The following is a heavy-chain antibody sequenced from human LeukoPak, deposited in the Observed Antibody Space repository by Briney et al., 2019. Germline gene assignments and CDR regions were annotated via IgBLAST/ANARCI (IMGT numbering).Heavy chain of an antibody. CDR3: ARDRLTGDAFDI. CDR1: GFNFSNYV. Sequence: GGSLRLSCAASGFNFSNYVMTWVRQAPGKGLEWVAVISYDGSNKYYADSVKGRFTISRDNSKNTLYLQMNSLRAEDTAVYYCARDRLTGDAFDIWGQGTMVTVSS. J-gene: IGHJ3*02. V-gene: IGHV3-30-3*01. CDR2: ISYDGSNK. D-gene: IGHD7-27*01.